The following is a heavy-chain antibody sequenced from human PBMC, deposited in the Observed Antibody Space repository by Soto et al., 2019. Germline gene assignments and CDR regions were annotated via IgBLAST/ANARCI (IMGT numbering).Heavy chain of an antibody. CDR2: INPNGGVT. CDR3: ARESGGATATLDYYYFYMDV. CDR1: GDSFNDYY. J-gene: IGHJ6*03. V-gene: IGHV1-2*04. Sequence: QVQLVQSGAEVRKPGASVTVSCRSSGDSFNDYYIHWVRQAPGQWFDLMGWINPNGGVTKYAQKFQGWVSMTRDTSIRTVYMQLSRLRSDDTAVYYCARESGGATATLDYYYFYMDVWGTGTTVTVSS. D-gene: IGHD5-12*01.